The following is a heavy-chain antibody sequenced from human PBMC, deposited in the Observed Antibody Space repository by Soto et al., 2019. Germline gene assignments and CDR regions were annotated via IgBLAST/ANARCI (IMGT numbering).Heavy chain of an antibody. D-gene: IGHD3-16*01. V-gene: IGHV3-30*18. J-gene: IGHJ4*02. CDR2: MSSDGSKI. CDR1: GFDFTYYA. CDR3: AKDGGGGGTLGVFEY. Sequence: QVQLVESGGGAVQPGESLRLSCVASGFDFTYYAMHWVRQAPGKGLESVAVMSSDGSKIHHTDSVKGRFTISRDNSKNALYLERNRLRKGETAVCFCAKDGGGGGTLGVFEYWGQGTVVSVSS.